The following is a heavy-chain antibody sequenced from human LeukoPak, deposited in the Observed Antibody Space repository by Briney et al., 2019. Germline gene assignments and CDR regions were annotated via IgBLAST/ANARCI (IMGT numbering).Heavy chain of an antibody. CDR2: IYSGGST. Sequence: GGSLRLSCAASGFTVSSNYMSWVRQAPGKGLEWVSVIYSGGSTYYADSVKGRLTISRDNSKNTLYLQMNSLRAEDTAVYYCARGSYSFTYDYWGQGTLVTVSS. CDR3: ARGSYSFTYDY. J-gene: IGHJ4*02. D-gene: IGHD6-13*01. CDR1: GFTVSSNY. V-gene: IGHV3-53*01.